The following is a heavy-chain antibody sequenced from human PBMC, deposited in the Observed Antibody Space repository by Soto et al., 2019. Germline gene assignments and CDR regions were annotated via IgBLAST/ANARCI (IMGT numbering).Heavy chain of an antibody. CDR1: GFTFSNAW. CDR3: TPEAQHTRNDPTMDV. D-gene: IGHD1-1*01. V-gene: IGHV3-15*07. J-gene: IGHJ6*02. Sequence: GGSLRLSCAASGFTFSNAWMNWVRQAPGKGLEWVGRIKSKTDGGTTDYAAPVKGRFTISRDDSKNTLYLQMNSLKTEDTAVYYCTPEAQHTRNDPTMDVWGQETTVTVSS. CDR2: IKSKTDGGTT.